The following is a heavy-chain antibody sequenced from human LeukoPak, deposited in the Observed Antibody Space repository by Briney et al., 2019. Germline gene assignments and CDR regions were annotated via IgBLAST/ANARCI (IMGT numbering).Heavy chain of an antibody. J-gene: IGHJ4*02. CDR3: AKVTPRYSTAPFDY. D-gene: IGHD6-13*01. CDR1: GFTFSSYA. CDR2: ISYDGSNK. Sequence: SGGSLRLSCAASGFTFSSYAMHWVRQAPGKGLEWVAVISYDGSNKYYADSVKGRFTISRDNSKNTLYLQMNSLRAEDTAVYYCAKVTPRYSTAPFDYWGQGTLVTVSS. V-gene: IGHV3-30-3*01.